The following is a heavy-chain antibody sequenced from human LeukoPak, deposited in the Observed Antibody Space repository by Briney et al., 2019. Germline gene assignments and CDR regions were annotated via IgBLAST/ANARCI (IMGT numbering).Heavy chain of an antibody. Sequence: SETLSLTCTVSGYSISSTYYWGWIQQPPGKGLEWVGSVFHSGNTYYNPSLKSRLTISADTSKNQFSLTLTSVTAADTAVYYCARDRSVGVLPAPPFDFWGQGTLVTVSS. J-gene: IGHJ4*02. CDR1: GYSISSTYY. CDR3: ARDRSVGVLPAPPFDF. V-gene: IGHV4-38-2*02. CDR2: VFHSGNT. D-gene: IGHD6-6*01.